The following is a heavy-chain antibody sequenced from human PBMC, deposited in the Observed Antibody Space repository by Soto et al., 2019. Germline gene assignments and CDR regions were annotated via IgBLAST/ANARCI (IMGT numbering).Heavy chain of an antibody. CDR2: IYYSGST. D-gene: IGHD2-15*01. Sequence: SETLSLTCTVSGGSIISGDYYCVCIRQPPGKGLEWIGYIYYSGSTYYNPSLKSRVTISVDTSKNQFSLKLSSVTAADTAVYYCARVLINTANWFDPWGQGTLVTVSS. CDR3: ARVLINTANWFDP. J-gene: IGHJ5*02. CDR1: GGSIISGDYY. V-gene: IGHV4-30-4*01.